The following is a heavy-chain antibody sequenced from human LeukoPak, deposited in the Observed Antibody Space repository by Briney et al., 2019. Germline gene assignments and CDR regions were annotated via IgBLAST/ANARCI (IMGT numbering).Heavy chain of an antibody. D-gene: IGHD4-17*01. CDR3: ASMTTVTKYFQH. J-gene: IGHJ1*01. Sequence: PGGSLRLSCAASGFTFSDYYMSWIRQAPGKGLEWASYISSSSSYTNYADSVKGRFTISRDNAKNSLYLQMNSLRAEDTAVYYCASMTTVTKYFQHWGQGTLVTVSS. V-gene: IGHV3-11*06. CDR2: ISSSSSYT. CDR1: GFTFSDYY.